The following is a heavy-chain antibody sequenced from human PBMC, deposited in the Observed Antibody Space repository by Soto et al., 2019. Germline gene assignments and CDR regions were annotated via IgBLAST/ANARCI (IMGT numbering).Heavy chain of an antibody. CDR1: GGAISIYY. CDR3: ARDLGTTPPYDHYGMDG. CDR2: IYTSGST. J-gene: IGHJ6*01. V-gene: IGHV4-4*07. Sequence: SETLSLTCTVSGGAISIYYWSLIRQPAGKGLEWIGRIYTSGSTNYNPSLKSRVTMSVDTSKNQFSLKLSSVTAADTAVYYCARDLGTTPPYDHYGMDGWGQVHXVAVSS. D-gene: IGHD3-16*01.